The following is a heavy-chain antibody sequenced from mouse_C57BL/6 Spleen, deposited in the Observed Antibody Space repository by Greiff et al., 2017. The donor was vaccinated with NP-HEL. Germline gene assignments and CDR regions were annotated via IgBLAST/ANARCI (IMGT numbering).Heavy chain of an antibody. Sequence: QVQLQQPGAELVMPGASVKLSCKASGYTFTSYWMHWVKQRPGQGLEWIGEIDPSDSYTNYNQKFRGKSTLTVDKSSSTAYMQLSSLTSEDSAVYYCAIYYDYDEGFAYWGQGTLVTVSA. CDR1: GYTFTSYW. D-gene: IGHD2-4*01. CDR2: IDPSDSYT. J-gene: IGHJ3*01. CDR3: AIYYDYDEGFAY. V-gene: IGHV1-69*01.